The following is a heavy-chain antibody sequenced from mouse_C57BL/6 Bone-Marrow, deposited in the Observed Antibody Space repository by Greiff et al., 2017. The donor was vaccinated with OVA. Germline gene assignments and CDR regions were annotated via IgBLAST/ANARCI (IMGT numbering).Heavy chain of an antibody. J-gene: IGHJ4*01. D-gene: IGHD2-5*01. V-gene: IGHV1-64*01. Sequence: QVQLKQPGAELVKPGASVKLSCKASGYTFTSYWMHWVKQRPGQGLEWIGMIHPNSGSTNYNEKFKSKATLTVDKSSSTAYMQLSSLTSEDSAVYYCAREDYSKEMDYWGQGTSVTVSS. CDR1: GYTFTSYW. CDR2: IHPNSGST. CDR3: AREDYSKEMDY.